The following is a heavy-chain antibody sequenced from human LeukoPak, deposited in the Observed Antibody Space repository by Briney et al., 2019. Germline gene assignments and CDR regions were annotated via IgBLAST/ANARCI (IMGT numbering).Heavy chain of an antibody. J-gene: IGHJ4*02. Sequence: ASVKVSCTAAGYTFTGYYMHWVRQAPGQGLEWMGRFNPNSGGTNYTQKFQGRVTMTRATSISTAYMELSRLRSDDTAVYYCARDSCGGDCYSAEFDYWGQGTLVTVSS. CDR1: GYTFTGYY. CDR2: FNPNSGGT. D-gene: IGHD2-21*02. CDR3: ARDSCGGDCYSAEFDY. V-gene: IGHV1-2*06.